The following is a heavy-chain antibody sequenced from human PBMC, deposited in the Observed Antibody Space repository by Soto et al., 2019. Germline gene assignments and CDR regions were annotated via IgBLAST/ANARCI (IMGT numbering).Heavy chain of an antibody. V-gene: IGHV3-30*18. CDR2: ISYEGSNK. J-gene: IGHJ4*02. Sequence: QVQLVESGGGVVQPGRSLRLSCAASGFTFSSYGMHWVRQAPGKGLEWVAVISYEGSNKYYADSVKGRFTISRDNSKNTLYLQMNSLRAEDTAVYYCAKSLGPSFGELDYWGQGTLVTVSS. CDR1: GFTFSSYG. D-gene: IGHD3-10*01. CDR3: AKSLGPSFGELDY.